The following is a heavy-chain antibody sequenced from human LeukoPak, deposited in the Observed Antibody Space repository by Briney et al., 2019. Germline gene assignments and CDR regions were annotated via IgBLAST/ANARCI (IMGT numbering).Heavy chain of an antibody. D-gene: IGHD1-1*01. J-gene: IGHJ4*02. V-gene: IGHV3-23*01. Sequence: ITASGPTTYYADSVKGRFTFSRDNSKNTLYLQMNSLRAEDTAVYYCAKDADDDVSYFDYWGQGTLVTVSS. CDR2: ITASGPTT. CDR3: AKDADDDVSYFDY.